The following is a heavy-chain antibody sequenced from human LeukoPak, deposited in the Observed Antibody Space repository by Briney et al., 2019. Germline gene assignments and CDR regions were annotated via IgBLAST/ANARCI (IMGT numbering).Heavy chain of an antibody. CDR1: GFTFSSYG. CDR2: IWYDGSNK. Sequence: PGGSLRLSCAASGFTFSSYGMHWVRQAPGKGLEWVAVIWYDGSNKYYADSVKGRFTISRDNSKNTLYLQMNSLRAEDTAVYYCAKGSGGSCYSCLDYWGQGTLVTVSS. V-gene: IGHV3-33*06. J-gene: IGHJ4*02. CDR3: AKGSGGSCYSCLDY. D-gene: IGHD2-15*01.